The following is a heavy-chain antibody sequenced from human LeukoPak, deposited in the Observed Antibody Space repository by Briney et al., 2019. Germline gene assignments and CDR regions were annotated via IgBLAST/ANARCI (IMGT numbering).Heavy chain of an antibody. CDR3: ATGVHGITAAGDYYFDY. V-gene: IGHV4-61*09. D-gene: IGHD6-13*01. CDR1: GGSISSGSYY. J-gene: IGHJ4*02. Sequence: SETLSLTCTVSGGSISSGSYYWSWIRQPAGKGLEWIGHIYTSGSTNYNPSLKTRVTMSVDTSNNQFSLKLSSVTAADTAVYYCATGVHGITAAGDYYFDYWGQGTLVTVSS. CDR2: IYTSGST.